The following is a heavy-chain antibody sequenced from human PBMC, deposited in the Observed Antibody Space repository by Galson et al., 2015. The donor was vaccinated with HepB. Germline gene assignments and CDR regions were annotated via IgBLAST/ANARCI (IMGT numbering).Heavy chain of an antibody. J-gene: IGHJ5*02. Sequence: SLRLSCAASGFTFSSYAMSWVRQAPGKGLEWVSAIGTSDGSIYYADSVKGRFTISRDNSKNTLYLQMNSLRVEDTAVYYCAKSVWAVAGRAPPSWGKGTLVTVSS. CDR1: GFTFSSYA. D-gene: IGHD6-13*01. V-gene: IGHV3-23*01. CDR3: AKSVWAVAGRAPPS. CDR2: IGTSDGSI.